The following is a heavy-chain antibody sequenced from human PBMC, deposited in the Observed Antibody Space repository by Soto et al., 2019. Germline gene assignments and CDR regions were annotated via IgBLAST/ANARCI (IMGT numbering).Heavy chain of an antibody. Sequence: QVQLQESGPGLVKPSQTLSLTCTVSGGSRSSGGYYWIWIRQHTGKGLEWIGYIYYSGSTYYNPSLKSRVTISVDTSKNQFSLKLSSVTAADTAVYYCASSEVSSSWTNPQYYFDYWGQGTLVTVSS. CDR2: IYYSGST. CDR1: GGSRSSGGYY. V-gene: IGHV4-31*03. J-gene: IGHJ4*02. CDR3: ASSEVSSSWTNPQYYFDY. D-gene: IGHD6-13*01.